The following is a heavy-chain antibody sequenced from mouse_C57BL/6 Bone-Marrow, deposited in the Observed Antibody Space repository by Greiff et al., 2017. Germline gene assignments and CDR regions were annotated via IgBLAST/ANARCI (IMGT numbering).Heavy chain of an antibody. J-gene: IGHJ3*01. Sequence: QVQLQQSGAELARPGASVKLSCKASGYTFTSYGISWVKQRTGQGLEWIGEIYPRSGNTYYNEKFKGQATLTADKSSSTAYMELRSLTSEDSAVYFCAREDPIYYDYDEAWFAYWGQGTLVTVSA. CDR2: IYPRSGNT. CDR1: GYTFTSYG. V-gene: IGHV1-81*01. CDR3: AREDPIYYDYDEAWFAY. D-gene: IGHD2-4*01.